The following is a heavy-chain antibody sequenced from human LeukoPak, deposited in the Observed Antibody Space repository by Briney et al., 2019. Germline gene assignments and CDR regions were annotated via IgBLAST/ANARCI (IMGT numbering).Heavy chain of an antibody. Sequence: PGGSLRLSCAASGFTFSSYAMSRVRQAPGKGLEWVSAISGSGGSTYYADSVKGRFTISRDNSKNTLYLQMNSLRAEDTAVYYCAKDQVYCSGGSCYYFDYWGQGTLVTVSS. V-gene: IGHV3-23*01. CDR2: ISGSGGST. CDR1: GFTFSSYA. D-gene: IGHD2-15*01. J-gene: IGHJ4*02. CDR3: AKDQVYCSGGSCYYFDY.